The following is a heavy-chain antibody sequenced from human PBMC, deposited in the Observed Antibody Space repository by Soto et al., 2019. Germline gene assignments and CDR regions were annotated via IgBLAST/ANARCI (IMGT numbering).Heavy chain of an antibody. CDR3: ARSIAAAEYYYYGMDV. CDR1: GGTFSSYA. V-gene: IGHV1-69*13. D-gene: IGHD6-13*01. Sequence: APVKVSCKASGGTFSSYAISWVRQAPGQGLEWMGGIIPIFGTANYAQKFQGRVTITADESTSTAYMELSSLRSEDTAVYYCARSIAAAEYYYYGMDVWGQGTTVTVSS. J-gene: IGHJ6*02. CDR2: IIPIFGTA.